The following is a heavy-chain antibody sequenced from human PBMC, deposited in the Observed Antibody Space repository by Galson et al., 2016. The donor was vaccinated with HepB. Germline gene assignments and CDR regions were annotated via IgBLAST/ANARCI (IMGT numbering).Heavy chain of an antibody. V-gene: IGHV3-11*06. D-gene: IGHD2-2*01. CDR3: AREEGCYASSYFVNDY. CDR2: ISSTSIYS. J-gene: IGHJ4*02. Sequence: SLRLSCAASGFTFSDYYMSWIRQAPGKGLEWVSYISSTSIYSNYADSVKGRFTIFRDNAKNSLYLQMNSLRDEDTAVYYCAREEGCYASSYFVNDYWGQGALVTVSS. CDR1: GFTFSDYY.